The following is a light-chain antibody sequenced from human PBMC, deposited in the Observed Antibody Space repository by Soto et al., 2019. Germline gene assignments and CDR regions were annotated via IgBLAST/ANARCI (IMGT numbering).Light chain of an antibody. V-gene: IGLV2-14*01. Sequence: QSALTQPASVSGSPGQSITISCTGTSSDVSGYNYVSWYQQHPGKAPKLMIYEVSHRPSGVSNRFSGSKSANTASLTISGLQAEDEADYYCSSYTSSSTQVFGGGTKLTVL. J-gene: IGLJ3*02. CDR1: SSDVSGYNY. CDR3: SSYTSSSTQV. CDR2: EVS.